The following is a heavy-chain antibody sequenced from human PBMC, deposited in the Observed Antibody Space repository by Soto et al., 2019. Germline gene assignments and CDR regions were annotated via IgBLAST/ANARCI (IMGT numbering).Heavy chain of an antibody. Sequence: QLQLQESGPGLVKPSETLSLTCTVSGGSISDDTYYWGWIRQPPGMGLEWIGSISYSGTSSYNPSLKSRVTMSVATSKKQLSLRLRSVIAADTAVYYCARLHCSSPNCVPLDPWCQGTLVIVSS. CDR1: GGSISDDTYY. J-gene: IGHJ5*02. CDR2: ISYSGTS. CDR3: ARLHCSSPNCVPLDP. D-gene: IGHD2-2*01. V-gene: IGHV4-39*01.